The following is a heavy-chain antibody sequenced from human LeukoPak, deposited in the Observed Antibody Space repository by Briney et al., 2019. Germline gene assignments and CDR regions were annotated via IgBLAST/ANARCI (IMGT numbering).Heavy chain of an antibody. Sequence: PGGSLRLSCAASGFTFSSYAMSWVRQAPGKGLEWVSAISGSGGSTYYADSVKGRFTISRDNSKNTLYLQMNSLRAEDTAVYYCAKTRGMGSGWHRPLDAFDIWGQGTMVTVSS. CDR3: AKTRGMGSGWHRPLDAFDI. CDR2: ISGSGGST. V-gene: IGHV3-23*01. J-gene: IGHJ3*02. D-gene: IGHD6-19*01. CDR1: GFTFSSYA.